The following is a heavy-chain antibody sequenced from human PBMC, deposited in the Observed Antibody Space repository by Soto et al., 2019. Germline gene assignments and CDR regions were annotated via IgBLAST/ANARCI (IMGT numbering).Heavy chain of an antibody. CDR2: ISGYNGNT. J-gene: IGHJ4*02. CDR3: ATRDPGHY. Sequence: ASVKVSCKASGYIFINYGITWVRQAPGQGLEWMGWISGYNGNTKYADKLQGRVTMTRDTSTSTVYMELSSLRSEDTAVYYCATRDPGHYWGQGTLVTVSS. V-gene: IGHV1-18*01. CDR1: GYIFINYG.